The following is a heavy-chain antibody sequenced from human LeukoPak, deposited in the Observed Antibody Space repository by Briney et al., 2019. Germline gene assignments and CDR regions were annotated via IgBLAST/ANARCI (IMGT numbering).Heavy chain of an antibody. CDR3: GCGDYVGVDY. J-gene: IGHJ4*02. CDR1: GFTFSSYA. D-gene: IGHD4-17*01. Sequence: GGSLRLSCAASGFTFSSYAMHWARQAPGKGLEWVAVISYDGSNKYYADSVKGRFTISRDNSKNTLYLQMNSLRAEDTAVYYCGCGDYVGVDYWGQGTLVTVSS. CDR2: ISYDGSNK. V-gene: IGHV3-30-3*01.